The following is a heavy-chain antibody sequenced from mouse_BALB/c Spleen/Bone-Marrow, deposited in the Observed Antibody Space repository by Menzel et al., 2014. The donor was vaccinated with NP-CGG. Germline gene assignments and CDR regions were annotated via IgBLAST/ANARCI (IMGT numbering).Heavy chain of an antibody. CDR2: IYPGDGDT. CDR3: ARGGISVDY. CDR1: GHAFSVYW. V-gene: IGHV1-80*01. J-gene: IGHJ2*01. Sequence: VQLVESGAELVRPGSSVKISCKASGHAFSVYWMNWVKQRPGQGLEWIGQIYPGDGDTNYNGKFKGRATLTADKSSNTAYMQLSSLTSEDSAVYFCARGGISVDYWGQGTTLTVSS.